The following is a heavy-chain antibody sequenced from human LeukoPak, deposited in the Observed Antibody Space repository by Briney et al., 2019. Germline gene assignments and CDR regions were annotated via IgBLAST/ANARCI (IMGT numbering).Heavy chain of an antibody. D-gene: IGHD2-15*01. CDR1: GYTFTSYA. CDR2: INTNTGNP. J-gene: IGHJ4*02. Sequence: ASVKVSCKASGYTFTSYAMNWVRQAPGQGLEWMGWINTNTGNPTYAQGFTGRFVFSLDTSVSTAYLQISSLKPEDTAVFYLSXXGYCSAAGCRLWAYWGQGTLVTVSS. V-gene: IGHV7-4-1*02. CDR3: SXXGYCSAAGCRLWAY.